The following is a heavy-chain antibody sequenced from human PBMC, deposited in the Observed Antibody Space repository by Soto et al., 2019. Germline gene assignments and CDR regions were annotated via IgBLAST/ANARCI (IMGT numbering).Heavy chain of an antibody. CDR1: GGTFSSYA. Sequence: QVQLVQSGAEVKKPGSSVKVSCTASGGTFSSYAISWVRQAPGQGLEWMGGIIPIFGTANYAQKFQGRVTITADESTSTAYMELSSLRSEDTAVYYCARGAITGTILYYYYGMDVWGQGTTVTVSS. CDR3: ARGAITGTILYYYYGMDV. CDR2: IIPIFGTA. V-gene: IGHV1-69*01. J-gene: IGHJ6*02. D-gene: IGHD1-20*01.